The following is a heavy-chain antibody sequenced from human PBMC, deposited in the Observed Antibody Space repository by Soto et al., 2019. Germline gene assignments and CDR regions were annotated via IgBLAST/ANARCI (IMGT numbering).Heavy chain of an antibody. V-gene: IGHV1-2*02. CDR2: INPNSGDT. D-gene: IGHD6-19*01. J-gene: IGHJ4*02. Sequence: QVQLVQSGAEVKKPGASVKVSCKTSGYTFTGYYIHWIRQAPGQGLEWMGWINPNSGDTNYSQELQGRVAMTSDKYITTDYVELIRLRSDDTAVYYCARREQWLENFDYWGQGTLVTVSS. CDR1: GYTFTGYY. CDR3: ARREQWLENFDY.